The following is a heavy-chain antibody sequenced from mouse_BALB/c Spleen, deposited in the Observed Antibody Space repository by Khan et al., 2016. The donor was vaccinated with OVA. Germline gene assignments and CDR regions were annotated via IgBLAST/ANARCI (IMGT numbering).Heavy chain of an antibody. CDR2: IDPSDSYT. CDR1: GYPLTSYW. D-gene: IGHD1-1*01. Sequence: QVQLQQPGAELVKPGASVKLSCKASGYPLTSYWLHWVKQRPGQGLEWIGEIDPSDSYTNYNQKFKGKATLTVDKSSSTTYMQLSSLTSEDAAVYYCARSFNYGSSTCCAYWGQGTLVTFSA. CDR3: ARSFNYGSSTCCAY. J-gene: IGHJ3*01. V-gene: IGHV1-69*02.